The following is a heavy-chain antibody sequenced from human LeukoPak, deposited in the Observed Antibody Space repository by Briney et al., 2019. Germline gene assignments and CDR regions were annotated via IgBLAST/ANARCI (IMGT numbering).Heavy chain of an antibody. CDR2: IKSRTDGGST. D-gene: IGHD5-24*01. CDR3: ATEFYSNGYNF. Sequence: GGSLRRSCAASGFTFSSAWLTWVRQPPGKGLEWVGHIKSRTDGGSTDYSAPVKGRFSVSRDDSKNTVYLQMNSLRTEDSAVYYCATEFYSNGYNFWGQGTPVTVSS. V-gene: IGHV3-15*01. J-gene: IGHJ4*02. CDR1: GFTFSSAW.